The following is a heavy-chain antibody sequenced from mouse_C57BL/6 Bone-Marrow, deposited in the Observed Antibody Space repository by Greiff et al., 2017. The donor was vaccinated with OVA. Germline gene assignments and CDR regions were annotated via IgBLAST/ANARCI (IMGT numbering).Heavy chain of an antibody. V-gene: IGHV1-4*01. Sequence: VQLQQSGAELARPGASVKMSCKASGYTFTSYTMHWVKQRPGQGLEWIGYINPSSGYTKYNQKFKDKATLTADKSSSTAYMQPSSLTSEDSAVYYLARWLLYYFDYWGQGTTLTVSS. CDR2: INPSSGYT. CDR3: ARWLLYYFDY. D-gene: IGHD2-3*01. J-gene: IGHJ2*01. CDR1: GYTFTSYT.